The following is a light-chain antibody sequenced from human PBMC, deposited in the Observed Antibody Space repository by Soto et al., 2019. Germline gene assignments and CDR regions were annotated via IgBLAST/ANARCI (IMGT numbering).Light chain of an antibody. J-gene: IGKJ1*01. CDR2: AAS. Sequence: DIQMTQSPSPLSASVGDRVTITCRASQSISSYLNWYQQKPGKAPNLLIYAASSLQSGVPSRFSGSGSGTDFTLTISSLQPEDFATYYCQQSYSTPRTFGQGTKVEIK. CDR1: QSISSY. V-gene: IGKV1-39*01. CDR3: QQSYSTPRT.